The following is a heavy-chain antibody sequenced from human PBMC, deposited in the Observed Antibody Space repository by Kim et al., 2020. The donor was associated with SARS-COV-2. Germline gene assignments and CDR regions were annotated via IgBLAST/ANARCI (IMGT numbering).Heavy chain of an antibody. J-gene: IGHJ5*02. Sequence: YSQKFQGRVTITRDTSASTAYMELSSLRSEDTAVYYCARGPRINNWFDPWGQGTLVTVSS. D-gene: IGHD1-20*01. CDR3: ARGPRINNWFDP. V-gene: IGHV1-3*01.